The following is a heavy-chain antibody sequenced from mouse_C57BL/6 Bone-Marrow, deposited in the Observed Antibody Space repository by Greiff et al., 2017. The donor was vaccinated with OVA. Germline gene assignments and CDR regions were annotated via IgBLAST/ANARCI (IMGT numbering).Heavy chain of an antibody. CDR2: IDPETGGT. Sequence: QVQLQQSGAELVRPGASVTLSCKASGYTFTDYEMHWVKQTPVHGLEWIGAIDPETGGTAYNQKFKGKAILTADKSSSTAYMELRSLTSEDSAVYYCTRCRIYYYGAMDYWGQGTSVTVSS. CDR3: TRCRIYYYGAMDY. V-gene: IGHV1-15*01. CDR1: GYTFTDYE. D-gene: IGHD1-1*01. J-gene: IGHJ4*01.